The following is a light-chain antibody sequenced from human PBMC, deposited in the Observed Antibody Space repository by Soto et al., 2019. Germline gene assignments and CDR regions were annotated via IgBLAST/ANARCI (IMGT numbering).Light chain of an antibody. V-gene: IGKV3-20*01. Sequence: EIVLTQSPGSLSLSPGERATLSCRASQRVDDKYLAWYQQKRGQAPRLLIYDAFSRATGVPDRFIGSGSGTDFTLTISRLEPEDFALYYCQQSPRTFGQGTKVEIK. CDR1: QRVDDKY. CDR3: QQSPRT. CDR2: DAF. J-gene: IGKJ1*01.